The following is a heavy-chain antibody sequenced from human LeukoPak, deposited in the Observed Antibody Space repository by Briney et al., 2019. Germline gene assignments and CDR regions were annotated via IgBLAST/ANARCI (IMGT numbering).Heavy chain of an antibody. CDR3: APSYSYGSSYYFDY. CDR1: GITFSNSA. D-gene: IGHD5-18*01. V-gene: IGHV3-23*01. CDR2: ITKSGDKT. Sequence: GGSLRLSCVPSGITFSNSALNWVRQAPGKGLEWVATITKSGDKTYYADSVKGLFTISRDNSKNTLYLQMNSLRAEDTAVYYCAPSYSYGSSYYFDYWGQGTLVTVSS. J-gene: IGHJ4*02.